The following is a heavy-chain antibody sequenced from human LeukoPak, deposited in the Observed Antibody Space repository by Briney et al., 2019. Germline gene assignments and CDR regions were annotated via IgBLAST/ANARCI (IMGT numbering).Heavy chain of an antibody. CDR2: ISYDGSNK. D-gene: IGHD2-8*01. V-gene: IGHV3-30*04. CDR1: GFTFSSYA. J-gene: IGHJ6*03. CDR3: ARDLLYSVLNYYYYYMDV. Sequence: PGGSLRLSCAASGFTFSSYAMHWVRQAPGKGLEWVAVISYDGSNKYYADSVKGRFTISRDNSRNTLYLQMNSLRAEDTAVYYCARDLLYSVLNYYYYYMDVWGKGTTVTVSS.